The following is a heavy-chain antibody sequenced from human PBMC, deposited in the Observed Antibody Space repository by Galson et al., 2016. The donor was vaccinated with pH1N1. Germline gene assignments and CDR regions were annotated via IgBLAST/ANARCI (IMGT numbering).Heavy chain of an antibody. Sequence: SVKVSCKASGYTFTGDYVHWVRQAPGQGLEWMGWINPDSGGTNYAQRFQGGVTMTRDTSISTAYMELSRLTSDDTAVDYCTRVGRLRSDFDPWGQGTLVTVSS. CDR1: GYTFTGDY. CDR2: INPDSGGT. D-gene: IGHD3-16*01. J-gene: IGHJ5*02. CDR3: TRVGRLRSDFDP. V-gene: IGHV1-2*02.